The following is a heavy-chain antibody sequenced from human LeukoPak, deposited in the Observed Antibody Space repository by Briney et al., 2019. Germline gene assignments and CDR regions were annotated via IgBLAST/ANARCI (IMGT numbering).Heavy chain of an antibody. CDR2: IDHSGST. J-gene: IGHJ5*02. V-gene: IGHV4-38-2*02. Sequence: SETLSLTCTVSGYSISSGYYWGWIRQPPGKGLEWTGSIDHSGSTYYNPSLKSRVTISVDTSKNQFSLKLSSVTAADTAVYYCARDNGRYYGSGKAFDPWGQGTLVTVSS. CDR1: GYSISSGYY. CDR3: ARDNGRYYGSGKAFDP. D-gene: IGHD3-10*01.